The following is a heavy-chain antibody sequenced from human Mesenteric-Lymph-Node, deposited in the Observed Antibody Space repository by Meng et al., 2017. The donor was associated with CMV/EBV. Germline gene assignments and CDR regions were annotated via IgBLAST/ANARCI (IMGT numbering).Heavy chain of an antibody. V-gene: IGHV2-5*02. CDR2: IYWDDDK. J-gene: IGHJ4*02. CDR3: AHSTGYSSSWSQRDFDY. D-gene: IGHD6-13*01. Sequence: SLSTSGVGVGWIRQPPGKALKWLALIYWDDDKRYSPSLKSRLTITKDTSKNQVVLTMTNMDPVDTATYYCAHSTGYSSSWSQRDFDYWGQGTLVTVSS. CDR1: SLSTSGVG.